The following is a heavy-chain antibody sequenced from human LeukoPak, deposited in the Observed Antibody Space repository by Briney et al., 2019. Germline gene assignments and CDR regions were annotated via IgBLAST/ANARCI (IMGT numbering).Heavy chain of an antibody. V-gene: IGHV1-18*01. CDR1: GYTFTSYG. J-gene: IGHJ4*02. CDR2: ISAYNGNT. Sequence: ASVKVSCKASGYTFTSYGISWVRQAPGQGLEWMGWISAYNGNTNYAQKLQGRVPMTTDTSTSTDHMELRSLRPDATAVYYCARVRVWGSYRPRYFDYWGQGTLVTVSS. D-gene: IGHD3-16*02. CDR3: ARVRVWGSYRPRYFDY.